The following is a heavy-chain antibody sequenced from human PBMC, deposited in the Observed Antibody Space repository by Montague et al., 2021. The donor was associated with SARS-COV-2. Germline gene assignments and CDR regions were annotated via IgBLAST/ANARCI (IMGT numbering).Heavy chain of an antibody. CDR2: IYYSEST. CDR1: GGSISSSSYY. D-gene: IGHD3-22*01. CDR3: ASEVADSSGYYYVPYYYYSMDV. V-gene: IGHV4-39*01. Sequence: SETLSLTCTVSGGSISSSSYYWGWIRQPPGKGLEWIGSIYYSESTYYNPSLKSRVTISVDTSKNQFSLKLSSVTAADTAVYYCASEVADSSGYYYVPYYYYSMDVWGQGTTVTVSS. J-gene: IGHJ6*02.